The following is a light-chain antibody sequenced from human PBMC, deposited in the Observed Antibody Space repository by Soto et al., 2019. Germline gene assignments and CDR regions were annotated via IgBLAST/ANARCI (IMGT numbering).Light chain of an antibody. J-gene: IGKJ3*01. CDR3: QNYGTAPLT. V-gene: IGKV3-20*01. CDR1: ENVYINS. Sequence: EIVWTQSPGTLSLSPEEGATLSCRASENVYINSLAWYQQKPGQPSRLLIYGAATRASAVPDRFSGSGSGAEFTPTITGLEPEDFAVSYCQNYGTAPLTFGPGTRVD. CDR2: GAA.